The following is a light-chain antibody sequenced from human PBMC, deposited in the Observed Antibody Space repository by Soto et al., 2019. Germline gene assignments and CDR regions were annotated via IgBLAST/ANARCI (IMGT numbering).Light chain of an antibody. CDR1: QSISSW. CDR3: QYYNDYCWT. V-gene: IGKV1-5*03. CDR2: KTS. Sequence: DIQLTQSPSTLSASAGDRVTISCRASQSISSWLAWYQQKPGKAPNLLIYKTSNLESGVPSRFSGSGSGTDFTLTISSLQPDDFATYYCQYYNDYCWTFGEGTKVEIK. J-gene: IGKJ1*01.